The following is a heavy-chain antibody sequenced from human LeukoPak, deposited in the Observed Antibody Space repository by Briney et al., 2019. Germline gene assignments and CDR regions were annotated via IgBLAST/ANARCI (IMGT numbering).Heavy chain of an antibody. V-gene: IGHV5-51*01. J-gene: IGHJ4*02. Sequence: GESLKISCRGSGYDFSSYWIGWVRQMPGKGLEWMGIIYPGDSDTRYSPSFQGQVTISADKSISTAYLQWSSLKASDTAMYYCARREDSSGYDDYWGQGTLVTVSS. CDR1: GYDFSSYW. CDR2: IYPGDSDT. D-gene: IGHD3-22*01. CDR3: ARREDSSGYDDY.